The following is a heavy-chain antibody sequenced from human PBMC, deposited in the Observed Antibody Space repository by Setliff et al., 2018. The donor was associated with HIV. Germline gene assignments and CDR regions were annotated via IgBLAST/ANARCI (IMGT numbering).Heavy chain of an antibody. CDR2: ISASGNT. CDR3: ARRKSGSSYRFFNY. V-gene: IGHV4-61*09. Sequence: SETLSLTCAVSGPPIAIGSYYWTWIRQPAGRGLEWIGHISASGNTKYSPTLQSRVTLSVNPSNNQFSLNLTSVTAADTAVYYCARRKSGSSYRFFNYWGLGSLVTVSS. D-gene: IGHD3-16*02. CDR1: GPPIAIGSYY. J-gene: IGHJ4*02.